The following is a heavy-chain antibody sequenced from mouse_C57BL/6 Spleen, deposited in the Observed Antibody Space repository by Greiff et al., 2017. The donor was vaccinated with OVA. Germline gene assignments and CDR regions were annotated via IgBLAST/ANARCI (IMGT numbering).Heavy chain of an antibody. CDR3: ARRLTGPYWYFDV. J-gene: IGHJ1*03. V-gene: IGHV1-18*01. D-gene: IGHD4-1*01. Sequence: EVKLMESGPELVKPGASVKIPCKASGYTFTDYNMDWVKQSHGKSLEWIGDINPNNGGTIYNQKFKGKATLTVDKPSSTAYMELRSLTSEDTAVYYCARRLTGPYWYFDVWGTGTTVTVSS. CDR1: GYTFTDYN. CDR2: INPNNGGT.